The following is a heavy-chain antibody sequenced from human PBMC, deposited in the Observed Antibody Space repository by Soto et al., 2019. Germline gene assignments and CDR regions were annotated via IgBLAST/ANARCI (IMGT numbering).Heavy chain of an antibody. CDR3: ARGQGGYCSGGSCYADYGMVV. D-gene: IGHD2-15*01. J-gene: IGHJ6*01. Sequence: QVQLVQSGAEVKKPGSSVKVSCKASGGTFSSYAISWVRQAPGQGLEWMGGIIPIFGTANYAQKFQGRVTVTADDSTSTAYMERSSLGSEDTAVYYCARGQGGYCSGGSCYADYGMVVWGEGTTVTVSS. CDR1: GGTFSSYA. CDR2: IIPIFGTA. V-gene: IGHV1-69*01.